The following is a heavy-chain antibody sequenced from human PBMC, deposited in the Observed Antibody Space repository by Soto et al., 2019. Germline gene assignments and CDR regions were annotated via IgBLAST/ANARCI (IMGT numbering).Heavy chain of an antibody. CDR3: ARAETLTIFGVVPLIDY. CDR2: INSDGSST. CDR1: GFTFSSYW. V-gene: IGHV3-74*01. J-gene: IGHJ4*02. Sequence: GGSLRLSCAASGFTFSSYWMHWVRQAPGKGLVWVSRINSDGSSTSYADSVKGRFTISRDNAKNTLYLQMNSLRAEDTAVYYCARAETLTIFGVVPLIDYWGQGTLVTVSS. D-gene: IGHD3-3*01.